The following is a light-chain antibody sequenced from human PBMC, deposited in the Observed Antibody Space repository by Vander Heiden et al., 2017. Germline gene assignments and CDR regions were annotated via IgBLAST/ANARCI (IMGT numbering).Light chain of an antibody. J-gene: IGLJ3*02. CDR1: SSNMWINT. CDR2: ENN. V-gene: IGLV1-51*02. Sequence: QSVLPHPPSVTAAPGQQVTISYAGRSSNMWINTVSRYQQLPGPAPKPLIYENNKRPSGIPDRFSGSKSGTSATLGITGLQTGDEADYYCGTWDSSLSAWVFGGGTKLTVL. CDR3: GTWDSSLSAWV.